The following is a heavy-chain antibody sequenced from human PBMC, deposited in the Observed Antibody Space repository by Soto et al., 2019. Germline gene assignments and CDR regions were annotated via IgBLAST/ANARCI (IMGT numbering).Heavy chain of an antibody. CDR2: ISSYGGST. V-gene: IGHV3-64*01. J-gene: IGHJ4*02. CDR1: GFTFSSYA. D-gene: IGHD6-19*01. Sequence: EVQLVESGGGLVQPGGSLRLSCAASGFTFSSYAMHWVRQAPGKGLEYVSAISSYGGSTYYANSVKGRFTISRDNSKNTLYLQMGSLRAEDMAVYYCARGGVLDIAVAGPSWGSGSAFQNYFDYWGQGTLVTVSS. CDR3: ARGGVLDIAVAGPSWGSGSAFQNYFDY.